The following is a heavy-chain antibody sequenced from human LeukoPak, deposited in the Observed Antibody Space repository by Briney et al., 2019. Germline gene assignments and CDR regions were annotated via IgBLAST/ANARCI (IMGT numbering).Heavy chain of an antibody. CDR1: GFTFSSYG. J-gene: IGHJ4*02. CDR2: IRYDGSNK. Sequence: GGSLRLSCGASGFTFSSYGMHWVRQAPGKGLEWVAFIRYDGSNKYYADSVKGRFTISRDNSKNTLYLQMNSLRAEDTAVYYCAKDRGLLKYYGDYTYYFDYWGQGTLVTVSS. D-gene: IGHD4-17*01. V-gene: IGHV3-30*02. CDR3: AKDRGLLKYYGDYTYYFDY.